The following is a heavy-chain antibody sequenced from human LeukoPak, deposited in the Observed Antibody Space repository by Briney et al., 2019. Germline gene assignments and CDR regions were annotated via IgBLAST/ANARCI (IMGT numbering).Heavy chain of an antibody. CDR3: ARVPIVATITYFDY. V-gene: IGHV1-69*06. Sequence: SVKVSCKAPGGTFSSYAISWVRQAPGQGLEWMGGIIPIFGTANYAQKFQGRVTITADKSTSTAYMELSSLRSEDTAVYYCARVPIVATITYFDYWGQGTLVTVSS. J-gene: IGHJ4*02. CDR1: GGTFSSYA. CDR2: IIPIFGTA. D-gene: IGHD5-12*01.